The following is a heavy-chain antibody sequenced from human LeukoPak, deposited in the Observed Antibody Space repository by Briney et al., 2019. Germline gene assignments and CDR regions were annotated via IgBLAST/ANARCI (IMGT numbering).Heavy chain of an antibody. Sequence: SVKVSCKASGGTFSSYAISWLRQAPGQGLKWMGGIIPMFGTANYAQNFQDRVTITADESTTTAYMELRSLRAEDTALYYCAKAGSSAWYFFDYWGQGTLVTVSS. J-gene: IGHJ4*02. V-gene: IGHV1-69*13. CDR2: IIPMFGTA. CDR3: AKAGSSAWYFFDY. CDR1: GGTFSSYA. D-gene: IGHD6-19*01.